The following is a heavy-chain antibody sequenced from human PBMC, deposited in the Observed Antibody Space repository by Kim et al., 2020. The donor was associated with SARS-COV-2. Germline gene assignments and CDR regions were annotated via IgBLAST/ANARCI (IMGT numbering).Heavy chain of an antibody. Sequence: SVKGRFTISRDSSRNTLCLQMNSLRAEDTAVYYCTKGVTILGDYGREVDSWGQGTLVIVSS. V-gene: IGHV3-23*01. CDR3: TKGVTILGDYGREVDS. J-gene: IGHJ4*02. D-gene: IGHD3-16*01.